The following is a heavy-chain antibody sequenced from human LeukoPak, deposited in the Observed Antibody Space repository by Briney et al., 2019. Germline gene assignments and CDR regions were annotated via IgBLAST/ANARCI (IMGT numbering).Heavy chain of an antibody. CDR2: ISGSGGST. Sequence: GGSLRLSCAAPGFTFSSYAMSWVRQAPGKGLEWVSAISGSGGSTYYADSVKGRFTISRDNSKNTLYLQMNSLRAEDTAVYYCAKRRYDSSGYTPWGQGTLVTVSS. CDR1: GFTFSSYA. CDR3: AKRRYDSSGYTP. V-gene: IGHV3-23*01. J-gene: IGHJ4*02. D-gene: IGHD3-22*01.